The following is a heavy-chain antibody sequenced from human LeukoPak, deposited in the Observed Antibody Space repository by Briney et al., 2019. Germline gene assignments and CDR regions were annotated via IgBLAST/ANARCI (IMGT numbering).Heavy chain of an antibody. CDR2: VYYSGST. CDR1: VGSISRYF. CDR3: ARVLDLSKRGLDAFDI. D-gene: IGHD3-16*01. Sequence: FETLCLSRAVSVGSISRYFCSWIRQPPGKGLEWIGYVYYSGSTNNDPSPNRTLPISVDSSKKQFSLKLSSATAADTAVYYCARVLDLSKRGLDAFDIWGQG. V-gene: IGHV4-59*01. J-gene: IGHJ3*02.